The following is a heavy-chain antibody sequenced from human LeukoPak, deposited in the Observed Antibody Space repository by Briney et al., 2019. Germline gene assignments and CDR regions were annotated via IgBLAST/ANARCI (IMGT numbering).Heavy chain of an antibody. CDR3: ARDLGGEVVTAITDY. CDR1: GFPFSSYS. Sequence: PGGPLRRSSAASGFPFSSYSMNWGRRAPGKGVEWVSSIISSSSYIYYADSVKGRFTISRDNAKNSLYLQMNSLRAEDTAVYYCARDLGGEVVTAITDYWGQGTLVTVSS. D-gene: IGHD2-21*02. V-gene: IGHV3-21*01. CDR2: IISSSSYI. J-gene: IGHJ4*02.